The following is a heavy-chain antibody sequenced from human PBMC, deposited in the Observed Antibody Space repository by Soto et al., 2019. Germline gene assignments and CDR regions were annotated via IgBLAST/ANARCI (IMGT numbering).Heavy chain of an antibody. J-gene: IGHJ4*02. CDR3: ARDNGYSYGPYFDY. CDR1: CFTLCHYG. CDR2: VSGYKDNT. D-gene: IGHD5-18*01. V-gene: IGHV1-18*01. Sequence: GGSMKGSRQASCFTLCHYGISRGRQGPGQRFEWMGWVSGYKDNTDYAQKFQGRVTMTTDTSTSTAYMEVRSLTSDDTAVYYCARDNGYSYGPYFDYWGQGTVVTVSS.